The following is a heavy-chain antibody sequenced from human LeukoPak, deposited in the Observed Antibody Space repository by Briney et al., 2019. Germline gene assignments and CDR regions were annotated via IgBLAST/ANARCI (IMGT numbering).Heavy chain of an antibody. J-gene: IGHJ3*01. CDR1: GFTFSTYW. CDR2: INSDGSST. CDR3: ARDEITMTVVAMWAFDL. Sequence: GGSLRLSCAASGFTFSTYWMHWVRQAPGKGLVWVSRINSDGSSTSYADAVKGRFTISRDNAKNSLYLQMNSLRAEDTAVYYCARDEITMTVVAMWAFDLWGQGTMVTVSS. D-gene: IGHD3-22*01. V-gene: IGHV3-74*01.